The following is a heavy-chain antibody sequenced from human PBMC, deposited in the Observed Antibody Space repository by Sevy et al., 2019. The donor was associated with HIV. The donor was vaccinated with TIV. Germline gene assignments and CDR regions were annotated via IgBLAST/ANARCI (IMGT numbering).Heavy chain of an antibody. CDR2: ISSSSSTI. D-gene: IGHD3-16*01. Sequence: GGALRLSCAASGFTFSSYSMNWVRQAPGKGLEWVSYISSSSSTIYYADSVKGRFTISRDNAKNSLYLQMNSLRDEDTAVYYCARADYDYVWGSCDYWGQGTLVTVSS. V-gene: IGHV3-48*02. CDR1: GFTFSSYS. CDR3: ARADYDYVWGSCDY. J-gene: IGHJ4*02.